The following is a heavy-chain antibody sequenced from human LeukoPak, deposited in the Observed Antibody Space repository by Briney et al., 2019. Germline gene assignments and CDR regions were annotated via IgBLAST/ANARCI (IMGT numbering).Heavy chain of an antibody. CDR2: INHSGST. J-gene: IGHJ6*03. D-gene: IGHD3-3*01. CDR3: ARGHYDFWSGYYTGLSENYMDV. Sequence: PSETLSLTCAVYGGSFSGYYWSWIRQPPGKGLEWIGEINHSGSTNYNPSLKSRVTISADTLKNKFSMKMSTVTAADTAVYYCARGHYDFWSGYYTGLSENYMDVWGKGTTVTVSS. V-gene: IGHV4-34*01. CDR1: GGSFSGYY.